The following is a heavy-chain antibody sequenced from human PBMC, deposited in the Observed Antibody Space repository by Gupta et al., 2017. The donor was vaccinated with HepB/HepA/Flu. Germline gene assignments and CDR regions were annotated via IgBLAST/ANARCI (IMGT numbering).Heavy chain of an antibody. J-gene: IGHJ6*02. Sequence: QVQLVQSGAEVKKPGASVKVSCKVSGYTLTELAMHWVRQTPGKGLEWMGGFDPEDGETIHAQKFQGRVTMTEDTSTDTAYMELSSLRSEDTAVYYCATGYYDILTTTYYYYGMDVWGQGTTVTVSS. CDR1: GYTLTELA. CDR2: FDPEDGET. V-gene: IGHV1-24*01. D-gene: IGHD3-9*01. CDR3: ATGYYDILTTTYYYYGMDV.